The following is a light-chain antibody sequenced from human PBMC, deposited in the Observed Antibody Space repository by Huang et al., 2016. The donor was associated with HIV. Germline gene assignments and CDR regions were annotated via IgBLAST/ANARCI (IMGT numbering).Light chain of an antibody. J-gene: IGKJ4*01. CDR3: QHYNNWPPLS. CDR2: GAA. V-gene: IGKV3-15*01. Sequence: VILTQSPATLSGSPGEGATLSCRASQNFGTQLAWYPQRPGQAPRLLMFGAATRATGVPARFNGGGSGTEFNLNISGLQSEDFATYYCQHYNNWPPLSFGGGTEVDI. CDR1: QNFGTQ.